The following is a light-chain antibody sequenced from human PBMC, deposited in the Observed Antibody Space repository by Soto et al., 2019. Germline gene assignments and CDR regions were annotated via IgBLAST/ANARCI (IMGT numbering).Light chain of an antibody. Sequence: QSALTQPPSASGSPGQSVTISCTGTSSDVGGYDYVSWYQQHPGKAPKLMIYEVSKQPSGVPDRFSGSKSGNTASLTVSGLQAEDEADYYCSSYAGSSTYVFGTGTKVTV. J-gene: IGLJ1*01. V-gene: IGLV2-8*01. CDR1: SSDVGGYDY. CDR3: SSYAGSSTYV. CDR2: EVS.